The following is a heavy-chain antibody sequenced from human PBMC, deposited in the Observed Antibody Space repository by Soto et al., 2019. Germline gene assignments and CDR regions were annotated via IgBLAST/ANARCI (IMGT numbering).Heavy chain of an antibody. CDR3: AKDRHLDYYDSSGYYRPFDY. J-gene: IGHJ4*02. D-gene: IGHD3-22*01. V-gene: IGHV3-23*01. CDR1: GFTFSSYA. CDR2: ISGSGGST. Sequence: PGGSLRLSCAASGFTFSSYAMSWVRQAPGKGLKWVSAISGSGGSTYYVDSVKGRFTISRDNSKNTLFLQMNSLRAEDTAVYYCAKDRHLDYYDSSGYYRPFDYWGQGTLVTSPQ.